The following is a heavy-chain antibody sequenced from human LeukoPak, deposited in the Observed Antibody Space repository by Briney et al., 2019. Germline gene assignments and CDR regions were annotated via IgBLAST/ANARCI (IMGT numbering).Heavy chain of an antibody. CDR1: GFTFSSYG. J-gene: IGHJ4*02. CDR2: IRYDGSNK. D-gene: IGHD3-9*01. V-gene: IGHV3-30*02. Sequence: GGSLRLSCAASGFTFSSYGMHWVRQAPGKGLEWVAFIRYDGSNKYYADSVKGRFTISRDNAKNTLYLHMNSLRAEDTAVYYCARDSKYFPLWGQGTLVTVSS. CDR3: ARDSKYFPL.